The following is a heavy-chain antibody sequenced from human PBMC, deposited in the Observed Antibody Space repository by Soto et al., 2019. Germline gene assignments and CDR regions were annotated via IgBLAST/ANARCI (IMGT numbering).Heavy chain of an antibody. J-gene: IGHJ4*02. CDR3: AKVARYYYGSGSYSAWYYYFDY. CDR1: GFTFSIYA. V-gene: IGHV3-23*01. Sequence: PGGSLRLSCAASGFTFSIYAMSWVRQAPGKGLEWVSAISGSGGSTYYADSVKGRFTISRDNSKNTLYLQMNSLRAEDTAVYYCAKVARYYYGSGSYSAWYYYFDYWGQGTLVTVSS. D-gene: IGHD3-10*01. CDR2: ISGSGGST.